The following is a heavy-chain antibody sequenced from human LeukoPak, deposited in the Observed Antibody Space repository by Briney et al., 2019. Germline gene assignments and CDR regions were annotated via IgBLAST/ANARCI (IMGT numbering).Heavy chain of an antibody. V-gene: IGHV1-8*01. J-gene: IGHJ6*03. CDR3: ARGSGQGWFVLSHYYYYMDV. Sequence: GASVKVSCKASGYTFTSYDTNWVRQAPGQGLEWMGWMNPNSGNTGYAQKFQGRVTMTRNTSISTAYMELSSLRSEDTAVYYCARGSGQGWFVLSHYYYYMDVWGKGTTVTVSS. D-gene: IGHD3-16*01. CDR2: MNPNSGNT. CDR1: GYTFTSYD.